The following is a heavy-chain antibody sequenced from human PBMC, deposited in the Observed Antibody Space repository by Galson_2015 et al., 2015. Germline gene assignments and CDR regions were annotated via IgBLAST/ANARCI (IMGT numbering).Heavy chain of an antibody. CDR1: GFTFDDNA. J-gene: IGHJ4*02. CDR3: VKELGFCSSSSAC. Sequence: PRLSCAASGFTFDDNAMHWVRQAPGKGLEWVSGISWNSGTIGYADSVKGRFTISRDNAKNSLYLQMDSLRPEDTALYYCVKELGFCSSSSACWGQGTLVTVSS. CDR2: ISWNSGTI. V-gene: IGHV3-9*01. D-gene: IGHD2-2*01.